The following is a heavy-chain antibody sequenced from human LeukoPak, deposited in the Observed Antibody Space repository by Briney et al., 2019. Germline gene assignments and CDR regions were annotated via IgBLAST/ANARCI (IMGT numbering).Heavy chain of an antibody. CDR3: ARLLPSGSYYLNDY. Sequence: SETLSLTCTVSGGSISSSSYYWGWIRQPPGKGLEWIGSIYYSGSTYYSPSLKSRVTISVDTSKNQFSLKLSSVTAADTAAYYCARLLPSGSYYLNDYWGQGTLVTVSS. V-gene: IGHV4-39*01. J-gene: IGHJ4*02. D-gene: IGHD1-26*01. CDR1: GGSISSSSYY. CDR2: IYYSGST.